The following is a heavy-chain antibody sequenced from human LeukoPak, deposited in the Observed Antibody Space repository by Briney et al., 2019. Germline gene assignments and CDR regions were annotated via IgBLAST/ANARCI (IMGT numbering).Heavy chain of an antibody. CDR2: IIPIFGTA. CDR3: ARVEDTALGYYYDSSAYYRGRFDI. CDR1: GGTFSSYA. V-gene: IGHV1-69*13. D-gene: IGHD3-22*01. J-gene: IGHJ3*02. Sequence: GASVKVSCKASGGTFSSYAISWVRQAPGQGLEWMGGIIPIFGTANYAQKFQGRVTITADESTSTAYMELSSLRSEDTAVFYCARVEDTALGYYYDSSAYYRGRFDIWGQGTMVTVSS.